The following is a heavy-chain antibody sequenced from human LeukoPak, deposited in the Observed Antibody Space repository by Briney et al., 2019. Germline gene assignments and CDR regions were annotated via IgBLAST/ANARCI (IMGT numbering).Heavy chain of an antibody. CDR2: ISGSGGST. V-gene: IGHV3-23*01. Sequence: GSLRLSCAASGFTFSSYAMSWVRQAPGKGLEWVSAISGSGGSTYHADSVKGRFTISRDNSRNTLYLQMNSLRAEDTAVYYCAKVRLGALYYMDVWGKGTTVTVSS. CDR3: AKVRLGALYYMDV. J-gene: IGHJ6*03. CDR1: GFTFSSYA. D-gene: IGHD3-16*01.